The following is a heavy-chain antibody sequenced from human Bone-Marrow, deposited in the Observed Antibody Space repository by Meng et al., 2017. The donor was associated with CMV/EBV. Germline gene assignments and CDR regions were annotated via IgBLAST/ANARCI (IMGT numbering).Heavy chain of an antibody. Sequence: ASVKVSCKASGYTFTGYYMYWVRQAPGQGLEWMGWINPNSGGTNYAQKFQGRVTMTRDTSISTAYMELSSLRSDDTAVYYGARRIGGSFHYGMDVCGQGTTVTVSS. D-gene: IGHD1-26*01. CDR1: GYTFTGYY. J-gene: IGHJ6*02. V-gene: IGHV1-2*02. CDR3: ARRIGGSFHYGMDV. CDR2: INPNSGGT.